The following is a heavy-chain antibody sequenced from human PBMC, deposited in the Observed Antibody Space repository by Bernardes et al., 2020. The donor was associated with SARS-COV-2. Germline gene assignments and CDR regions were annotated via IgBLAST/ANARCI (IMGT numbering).Heavy chain of an antibody. CDR2: VNPYTSDT. CDR1: EYTFTGYH. V-gene: IGHV1-2*02. Sequence: AVMGLCNASEYTFTGYHMQYVRQAPGQEREWMGWVNPYTSDTNYAQKFQVRVTMTRPTSISTAYKELSRLTSDDTAVYYCARIAAEGSHYFDHWGQGTLVTVSS. D-gene: IGHD3-10*01. CDR3: ARIAAEGSHYFDH. J-gene: IGHJ4*02.